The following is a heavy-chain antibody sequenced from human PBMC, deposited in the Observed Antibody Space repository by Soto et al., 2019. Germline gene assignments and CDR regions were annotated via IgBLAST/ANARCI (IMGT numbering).Heavy chain of an antibody. CDR2: MGYSGYT. J-gene: IGHJ6*02. D-gene: IGHD2-2*01. CDR3: ARHVPYCRDTSHCAYGLDV. Sequence: SQTRSLACSVGDVCSSGYYCSCFRQPPGKGLEWIGYMGYSGYTSYNPSLRSRVTISLDTSKNQFSLKLSSVTAADTAVYYCARHVPYCRDTSHCAYGLDVWGQGTTVTVSS. V-gene: IGHV4-59*08. CDR1: DVCSSGYY.